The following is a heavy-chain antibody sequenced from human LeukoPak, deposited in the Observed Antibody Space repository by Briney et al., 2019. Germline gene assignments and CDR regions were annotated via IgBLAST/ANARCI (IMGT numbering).Heavy chain of an antibody. Sequence: PGGSLRLSCAASGFTFSSYSMNWVRQAPGKGLEWLSYISSGSNTIYYADSVKGRFTISRDNSKNSLYLQMNSLRTEDTALYYCAKEGMDGMDVWGQGTTVTVSS. D-gene: IGHD6-13*01. CDR2: ISSGSNTI. V-gene: IGHV3-48*04. CDR3: AKEGMDGMDV. CDR1: GFTFSSYS. J-gene: IGHJ6*02.